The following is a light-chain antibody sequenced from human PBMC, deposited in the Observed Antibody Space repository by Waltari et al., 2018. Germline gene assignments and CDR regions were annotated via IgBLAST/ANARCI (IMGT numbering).Light chain of an antibody. CDR2: KAS. J-gene: IGKJ2*02. CDR1: QSISSY. V-gene: IGKV1-5*03. Sequence: DIQMTQSPSTLSAYVGDRVAITCRASQSISSYLAWYQPKPGKTPKLLIYKASTLESGGPSRVSGSGSVTEFTLTINGLQPDEFVTYCCQQYNSPPCTLGRGTKREI. CDR3: QQYNSPPCT.